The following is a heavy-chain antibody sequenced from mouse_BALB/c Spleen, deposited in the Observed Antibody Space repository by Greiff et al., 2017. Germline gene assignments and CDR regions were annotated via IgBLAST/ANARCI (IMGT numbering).Heavy chain of an antibody. V-gene: IGHV1-69*02. D-gene: IGHD1-2*01. J-gene: IGHJ3*01. CDR3: TRRGYGPFAD. CDR2: IYPSDSYT. Sequence: QVQLQQPGAELVRPGASVKLSCKASGYTFTSYWINWVKQRPGQGLEWIGNIYPSDSYTNYNQKFKDKATLTVDKSSSTAYMQLSSPTSEDSAVYYGTRRGYGPFADWGEGTLVTVSA. CDR1: GYTFTSYW.